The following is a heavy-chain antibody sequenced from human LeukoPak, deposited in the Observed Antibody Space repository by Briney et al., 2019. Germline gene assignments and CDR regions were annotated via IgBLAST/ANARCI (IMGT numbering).Heavy chain of an antibody. J-gene: IGHJ4*02. D-gene: IGHD3-22*01. CDR2: IQHSGAG. V-gene: IGHV4-59*01. CDR3: ARGTKTYYYDSSGYYYFDY. Sequence: SETLSLTCTVSGASISSSYWSWIRQPPGKGLEWIGYIQHSGAGNYNPSLKSRVTISVDTSKKQFSLKVSSVTAADTAVYYCARGTKTYYYDSSGYYYFDYWGQGTLVTVSS. CDR1: GASISSSY.